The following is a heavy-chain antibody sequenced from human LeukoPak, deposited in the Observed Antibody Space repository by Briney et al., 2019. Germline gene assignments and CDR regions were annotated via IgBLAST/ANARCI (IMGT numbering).Heavy chain of an antibody. Sequence: SETLSPTCTVSGGSISSSSYYWGWIRQPPGKGLEWIGSIYYSGSTYYNPSLKSRVTISVDTSKNQFSLKLSSVTAADTAVYYCAREGYDFWSGTNGFDPWGQGTLVTVSS. V-gene: IGHV4-39*07. CDR1: GGSISSSSYY. CDR2: IYYSGST. J-gene: IGHJ5*02. CDR3: AREGYDFWSGTNGFDP. D-gene: IGHD3-3*01.